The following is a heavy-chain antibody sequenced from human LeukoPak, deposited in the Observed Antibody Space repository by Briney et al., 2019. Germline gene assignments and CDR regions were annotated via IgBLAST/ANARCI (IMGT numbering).Heavy chain of an antibody. V-gene: IGHV1-2*02. Sequence: ASVKVSCKASGYTFTVYYMHWVRQAPGQGLEWMGWINPNSGGTNYAQKFQGRVTMTRDTSISTAYMELSRLRSDDTAVYYCARVRDYVWGRHFYYFDYWGQGTLVTVSS. J-gene: IGHJ4*02. D-gene: IGHD3-16*01. CDR3: ARVRDYVWGRHFYYFDY. CDR2: INPNSGGT. CDR1: GYTFTVYY.